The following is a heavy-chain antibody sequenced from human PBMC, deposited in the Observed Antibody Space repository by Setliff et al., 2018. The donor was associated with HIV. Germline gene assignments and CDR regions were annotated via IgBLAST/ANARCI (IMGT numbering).Heavy chain of an antibody. J-gene: IGHJ6*02. CDR2: ISGLGGGTI. D-gene: IGHD1-26*01. V-gene: IGHV3-48*01. CDR3: AKPLTQWGVSPYHYAVDV. CDR1: GFTFSSYA. Sequence: PGGSLRLSCAAFGFTFSSYAMHWVRQAPGKGLEWVSYISGLGGGTIYYADSVRGRFTISRDDAEKSVYLQMNSLRAEDTAVYYCAKPLTQWGVSPYHYAVDVWGQGTTVTVSS.